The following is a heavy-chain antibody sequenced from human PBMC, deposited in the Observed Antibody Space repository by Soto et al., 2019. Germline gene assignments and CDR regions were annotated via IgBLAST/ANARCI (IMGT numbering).Heavy chain of an antibody. CDR2: ISPFNYNT. V-gene: IGHV1-18*01. J-gene: IGHJ5*02. CDR3: ARGGRRLGWFDP. Sequence: QVQLMQSRPEVKTPGASVKLSCKASGYTFSSYVINWVRQAPGQGLEWMGWISPFNYNTNYAQKFQGRVTMTTDTSTNTAYMELRSLRSDDTAVYYCARGGRRLGWFDPWGQGTLVTVSS. CDR1: GYTFSSYV. D-gene: IGHD6-25*01.